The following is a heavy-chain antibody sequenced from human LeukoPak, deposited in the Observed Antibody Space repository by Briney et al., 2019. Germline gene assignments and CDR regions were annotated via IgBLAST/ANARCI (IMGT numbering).Heavy chain of an antibody. V-gene: IGHV4-34*01. J-gene: IGHJ3*02. CDR2: INHSGST. CDR3: AREGLYCSGGSCEQDAFDI. D-gene: IGHD2-15*01. Sequence: SETLSLTCAVYGGSFSGYYWSWIRQPPGKGLEWIGEINHSGSTNYNPSLKSRVTISVDTSKNQFSLKLSSVTAADTAVYYCAREGLYCSGGSCEQDAFDIWGQGTMVTVSS. CDR1: GGSFSGYY.